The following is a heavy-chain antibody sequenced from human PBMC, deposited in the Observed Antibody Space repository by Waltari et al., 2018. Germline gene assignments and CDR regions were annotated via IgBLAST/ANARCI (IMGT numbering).Heavy chain of an antibody. J-gene: IGHJ4*02. Sequence: EVRLVDSGGGLVQPGGSLRLSCAAPGFRLSDYWMSWVRQAPGKGLEWVATINEDGSETYYVDSVKGRFTISRDNAKNSMYLQMNSLRAEDAAVYYSATSSSWRFDYWGQGTLVTISS. CDR3: ATSSSWRFDY. CDR1: GFRLSDYW. CDR2: INEDGSET. V-gene: IGHV3-7*01. D-gene: IGHD2-2*01.